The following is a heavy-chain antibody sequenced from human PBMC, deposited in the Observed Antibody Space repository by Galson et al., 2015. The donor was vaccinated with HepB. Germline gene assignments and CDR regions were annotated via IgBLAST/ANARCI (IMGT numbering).Heavy chain of an antibody. CDR1: GFSFNIYL. Sequence: SLRLSCAASGFSFNIYLMHWVRQAPGKGLVWVPRINSDGSSTSYADSVKGRFTISRDNAKNTLYLQMHSLRAEDTAVYFCAREPPSYYYDTTGYLDYWGQGALVAVSS. D-gene: IGHD3-22*01. V-gene: IGHV3-74*01. J-gene: IGHJ4*02. CDR3: AREPPSYYYDTTGYLDY. CDR2: INSDGSST.